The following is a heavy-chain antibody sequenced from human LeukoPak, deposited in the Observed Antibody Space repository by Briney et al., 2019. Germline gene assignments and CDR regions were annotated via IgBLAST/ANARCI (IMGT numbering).Heavy chain of an antibody. J-gene: IGHJ4*02. D-gene: IGHD6-6*01. V-gene: IGHV3-48*04. CDR2: ISTSGSTI. Sequence: PGGSLRLSCAASGFTFSSYGMHWVRQAPGKGLEWISYISTSGSTIYYADSVKGRFTISRDNAKNSLYLQMNSLRAEDTAVYYCAREGAIAARHHFDYWGQGTLVTVSS. CDR3: AREGAIAARHHFDY. CDR1: GFTFSSYG.